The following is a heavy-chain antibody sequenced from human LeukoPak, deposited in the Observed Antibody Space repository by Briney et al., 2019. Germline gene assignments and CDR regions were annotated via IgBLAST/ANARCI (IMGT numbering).Heavy chain of an antibody. CDR1: GGSISSYY. CDR3: ARVWFGERYYYYYYYMDV. D-gene: IGHD3-10*01. J-gene: IGHJ6*03. CDR2: IYYSGST. Sequence: SETLSLTCTVSGGSISSYYWSWIRQPPGKGLEWIGYIYYSGSTNYNPSLKSRVTISVDTPKNQFSLKLSSVTAADTAVYYCARVWFGERYYYYYYYMDVWGKGTTVTVSS. V-gene: IGHV4-59*08.